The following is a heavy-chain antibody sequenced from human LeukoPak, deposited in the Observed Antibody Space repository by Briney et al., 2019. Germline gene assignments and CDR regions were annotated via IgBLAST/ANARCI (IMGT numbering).Heavy chain of an antibody. CDR1: GYTFISYA. V-gene: IGHV1-18*04. D-gene: IGHD3-22*01. Sequence: ASVKVSCKTSGYTFISYAISWVRQAPRQALEWMGWISVHNGNTNYAQKFQGRVTLTTDTSTSTAYMELRSLRSDDTAVYYCARERSYDSSGYYRNNWFDPWGQGTLVTVSS. J-gene: IGHJ5*02. CDR3: ARERSYDSSGYYRNNWFDP. CDR2: ISVHNGNT.